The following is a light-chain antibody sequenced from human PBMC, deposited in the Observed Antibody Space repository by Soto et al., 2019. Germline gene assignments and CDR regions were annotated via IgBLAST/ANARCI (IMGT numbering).Light chain of an antibody. J-gene: IGKJ2*01. CDR2: GAS. V-gene: IGKV4-1*01. CDR1: QSVLYNSNNKNH. CDR3: QQYYSIPFT. Sequence: DFVMTQAPDSLAVSLGERATINCKSSQSVLYNSNNKNHLGWFQQKPGHPPKLLIYGASFRPSGVPDRFSGSESGTDFTLTISSLQAEDAAVYYCQQYYSIPFTFGQGTKLEI.